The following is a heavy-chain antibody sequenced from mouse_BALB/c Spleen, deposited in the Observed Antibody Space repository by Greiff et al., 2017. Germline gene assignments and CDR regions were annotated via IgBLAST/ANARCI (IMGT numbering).Heavy chain of an antibody. CDR1: GFTFSSYA. J-gene: IGHJ4*01. Sequence: EVKLMESGGGLVKPGGSLKLSCAASGFTFSSYAMSWVRQTPEKRLEWVASISSGGSTYYPDSVKGRFTISRDNARNILYLQMSSLRSEDTAMYYCARGQDGYYVAMDYWGQGTSVTVSS. D-gene: IGHD2-3*01. CDR2: ISSGGST. V-gene: IGHV5-6-5*01. CDR3: ARGQDGYYVAMDY.